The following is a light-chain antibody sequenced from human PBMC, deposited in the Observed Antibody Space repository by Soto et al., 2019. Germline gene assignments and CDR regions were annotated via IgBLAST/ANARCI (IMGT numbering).Light chain of an antibody. CDR1: QSVSSN. J-gene: IGKJ2*01. V-gene: IGKV3-15*01. Sequence: EIVMTQSPATLSVSPGERAALSCRASQSVSSNFAWYQQKPGQDPRLLIYGASTSATGIPARFSGSGSGTEFTLTISSLQSEDFAVYYCQQYNNWPYTFGQGTKLEI. CDR2: GAS. CDR3: QQYNNWPYT.